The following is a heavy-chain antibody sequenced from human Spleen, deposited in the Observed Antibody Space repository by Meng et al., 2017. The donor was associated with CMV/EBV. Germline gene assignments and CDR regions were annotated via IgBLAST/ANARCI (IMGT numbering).Heavy chain of an antibody. J-gene: IGHJ4*02. CDR2: IYHSGST. CDR3: ARDRWDSSSRFGNDY. V-gene: IGHV4-4*02. D-gene: IGHD6-13*01. Sequence: GSLRLSCAVSGGFISTYYWSWFRQPPGKGLESIGEIYHSGSTNYNPSLKSRVTISVDKSKNQFSLKLSSVTAADTAVYYCARDRWDSSSRFGNDYWGQGTLVTVSS. CDR1: GGFISTYY.